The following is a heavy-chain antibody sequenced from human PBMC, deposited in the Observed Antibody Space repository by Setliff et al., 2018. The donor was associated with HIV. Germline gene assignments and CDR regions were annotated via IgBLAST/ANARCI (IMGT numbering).Heavy chain of an antibody. CDR3: AREVAADGTYFDY. Sequence: GGSLRLSCAASGFTFSNSAMHWFRQAPGKGLGWVAGISYDGSNKYYTDSVKGRVTISRDNSKNTLYLQKNSLRAEDSAVYYCAREVAADGTYFDYWGKGALVTVSS. D-gene: IGHD6-13*01. CDR1: GFTFSNSA. V-gene: IGHV3-30*04. CDR2: ISYDGSNK. J-gene: IGHJ4*01.